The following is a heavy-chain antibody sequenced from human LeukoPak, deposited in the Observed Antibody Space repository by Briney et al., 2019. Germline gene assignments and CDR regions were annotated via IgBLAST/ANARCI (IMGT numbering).Heavy chain of an antibody. V-gene: IGHV1-18*01. CDR2: ISAYNGNT. D-gene: IGHD6-13*01. CDR1: GYTFTSYG. Sequence: ASVKVSCKASGYTFTSYGISWVRQAPGQGLEWMGWISAYNGNTNYAQKLQGRVTMTTDTSTSTAYMELRSLRSDDTAVYYCAWSPRYSSSWYYFDYWGQGTLVTVSS. CDR3: AWSPRYSSSWYYFDY. J-gene: IGHJ4*02.